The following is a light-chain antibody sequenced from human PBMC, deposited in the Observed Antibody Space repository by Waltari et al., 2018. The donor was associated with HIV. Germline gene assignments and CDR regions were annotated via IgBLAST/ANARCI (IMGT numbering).Light chain of an antibody. V-gene: IGLV2-11*01. Sequence: QSALTQPRSVSGSPGRSVTISCTGSASYVGGYHYVSWYQQHPGKAPKLLIYDVNKRPSGVPVRFSGSKSGNTASLTISGLQTEDEADYYCCSYAGSSYVFGTETKVTVL. CDR1: ASYVGGYHY. CDR2: DVN. J-gene: IGLJ1*01. CDR3: CSYAGSSYV.